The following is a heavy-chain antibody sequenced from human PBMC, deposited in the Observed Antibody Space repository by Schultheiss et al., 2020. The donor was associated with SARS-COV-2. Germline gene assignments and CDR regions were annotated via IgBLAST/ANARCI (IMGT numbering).Heavy chain of an antibody. J-gene: IGHJ4*02. CDR3: ARDRGYSSVGFDY. CDR2: ISGSGGST. D-gene: IGHD5-18*01. CDR1: GFTFSSYA. V-gene: IGHV3-23*01. Sequence: GGSLRLSCAASGFTFSSYAMSWVRQAPGKGLEWVSAISGSGGSTYYADSVKGRFTISRHNSKNTLYLQMNSLRAEDTAVYYCARDRGYSSVGFDYWGQGTLVTVSS.